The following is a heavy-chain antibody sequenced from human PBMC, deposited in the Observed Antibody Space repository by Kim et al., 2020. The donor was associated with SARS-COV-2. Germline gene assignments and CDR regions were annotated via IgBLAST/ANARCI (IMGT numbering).Heavy chain of an antibody. J-gene: IGHJ4*02. CDR3: ARAGDVLRYFDWPFVPDY. Sequence: SETLSLTCTVSGGSISSYYWSWIRQPPGKGLEWIGYIYYSGSTNYNPSLKSRVTISVDTSKNQFSLKLSSVTAADTAVYYCARAGDVLRYFDWPFVPDYWGQGTLVTVSS. D-gene: IGHD3-9*01. CDR2: IYYSGST. V-gene: IGHV4-59*01. CDR1: GGSISSYY.